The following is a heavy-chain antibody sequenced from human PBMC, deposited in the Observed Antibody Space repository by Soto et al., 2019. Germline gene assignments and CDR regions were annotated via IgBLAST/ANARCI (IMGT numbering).Heavy chain of an antibody. CDR3: AIVEYGYYVACFDY. CDR2: ISAYNGNT. V-gene: IGHV1-18*04. Sequence: QVQLVQSGAEVKKPGASVKVSCKASGYTFTSYGINWVRQAPGQGLEWMGWISAYNGNTHYAQKRQGRVTMTTDTSTSTAYMELRSLRSADSDVYYCAIVEYGYYVACFDYWGQGTLVTVSS. J-gene: IGHJ4*02. CDR1: GYTFTSYG. D-gene: IGHD4-17*01.